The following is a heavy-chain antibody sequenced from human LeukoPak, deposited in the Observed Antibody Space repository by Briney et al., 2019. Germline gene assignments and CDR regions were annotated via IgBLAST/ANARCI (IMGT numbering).Heavy chain of an antibody. CDR1: GGSITTPDYY. Sequence: SETLSLTCNVSGGSITTPDYYWSWIRQPPGKGLEWIGYIYYSGSTNYNPSLKSRVTISVDTSKNQFSLKLSSVTAADTAVYYCARHTGSSGWHEDYWGQGTLVTVSS. CDR3: ARHTGSSGWHEDY. CDR2: IYYSGST. J-gene: IGHJ4*02. V-gene: IGHV4-61*08. D-gene: IGHD6-19*01.